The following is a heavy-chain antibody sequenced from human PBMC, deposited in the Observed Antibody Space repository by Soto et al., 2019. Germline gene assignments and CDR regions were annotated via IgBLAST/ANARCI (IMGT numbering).Heavy chain of an antibody. CDR1: GFTFSTYA. CDR3: ADGGEWSFNFVY. Sequence: EVQLLESGGGLVQPGGSLRLSCAASGFTFSTYAMSWVRQAPGKGLEWVSGISASGINTYYPDSVKGRFTISRDNSKNTLYLQIHNLRAEDTALYYCADGGEWSFNFVYWGLGNLVTVSS. V-gene: IGHV3-23*01. J-gene: IGHJ4*02. D-gene: IGHD3-3*01. CDR2: ISASGINT.